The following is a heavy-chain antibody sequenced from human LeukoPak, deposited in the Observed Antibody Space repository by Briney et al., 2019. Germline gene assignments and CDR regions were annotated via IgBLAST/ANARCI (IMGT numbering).Heavy chain of an antibody. Sequence: GGSLRLSCAASGFTFSSYSMNWVRQAPGKGLEWVSSISSSSSYRYYADSAKGRFTISRDNAKNSLYLQMNSLRAEDTAVYYCAKEDIVVVPAGLDYWGQGTLVTVSS. CDR2: ISSSSSYR. V-gene: IGHV3-21*01. J-gene: IGHJ4*02. CDR1: GFTFSSYS. D-gene: IGHD2-2*01. CDR3: AKEDIVVVPAGLDY.